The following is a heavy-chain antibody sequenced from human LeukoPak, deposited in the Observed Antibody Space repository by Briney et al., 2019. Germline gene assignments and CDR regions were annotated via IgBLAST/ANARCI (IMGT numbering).Heavy chain of an antibody. D-gene: IGHD6-13*01. CDR2: INHSGST. CDR3: ARGSFIAAAGFI. J-gene: IGHJ4*02. V-gene: IGHV4-39*07. CDR1: GGSIRSRGYY. Sequence: SETLSLTCTVSGGSIRSRGYYWGWIRQPPGKGLEWIGEINHSGSTNYNPSLKSRVTISVDTSKNQFSLKLSSVTAADTAVYYCARGSFIAAAGFIWGQGTLVTVSS.